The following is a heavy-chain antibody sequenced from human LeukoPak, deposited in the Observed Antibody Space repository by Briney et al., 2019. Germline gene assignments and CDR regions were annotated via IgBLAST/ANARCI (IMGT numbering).Heavy chain of an antibody. CDR1: GGSFSGYY. J-gene: IGHJ4*02. Sequence: SETLSLTCTVYGGSFSGYYWSWIRQPPGKGLEWIGEINHSGSTNYNPSLKSRVTISVDTSKNQFSLKLSSVTAADTAVYYCARGPISPLNYDILTGYYLSGDNYFDYWGQGTLVTVSS. CDR2: INHSGST. D-gene: IGHD3-9*01. CDR3: ARGPISPLNYDILTGYYLSGDNYFDY. V-gene: IGHV4-34*01.